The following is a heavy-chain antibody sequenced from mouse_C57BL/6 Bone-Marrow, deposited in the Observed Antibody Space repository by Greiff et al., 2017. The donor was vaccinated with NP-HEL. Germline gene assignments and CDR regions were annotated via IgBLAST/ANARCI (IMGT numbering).Heavy chain of an antibody. Sequence: QVQLQQSGAELVRPGTSVKVSCKASGYAFTNYLIEWVKQRPGQGLEWIGVINPGSGGTNYNEKFKGKATLTADKSSSTAYMQLSSLTSEDSAVYFCARGMGLYDGYFYFDYWGQGTTLTVSS. J-gene: IGHJ2*01. D-gene: IGHD2-3*01. CDR1: GYAFTNYL. V-gene: IGHV1-54*01. CDR3: ARGMGLYDGYFYFDY. CDR2: INPGSGGT.